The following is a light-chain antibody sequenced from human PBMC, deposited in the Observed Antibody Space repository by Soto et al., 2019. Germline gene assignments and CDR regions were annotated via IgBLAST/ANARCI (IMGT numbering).Light chain of an antibody. CDR1: QSISSY. CDR2: AAS. J-gene: IGKJ1*01. V-gene: IGKV1-39*01. CDR3: QQSYNTPRT. Sequence: DIQMTQSPSSLSASVGDRVTTTCRAIQSISSYLNWYQQKPGKAPKLLIYAASSLQSGVPSRFSGSESGTDFTLTISSLQPEVFATYYCQQSYNTPRTFGQGTKVEIK.